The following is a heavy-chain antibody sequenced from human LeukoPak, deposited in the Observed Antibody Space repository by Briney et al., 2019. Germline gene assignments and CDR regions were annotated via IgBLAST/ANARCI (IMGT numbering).Heavy chain of an antibody. V-gene: IGHV3-30*03. D-gene: IGHD6-19*01. CDR3: ATMYSSGWYEAFDI. J-gene: IGHJ3*02. Sequence: KSGGSLRLSCAASGFTFTNYGMHWVRQAPGKGLEWVAVISYDGSNKYYADSVKGRFTISRDNSKNTLYLQMNSLRAEDTAVYYCATMYSSGWYEAFDIWGQGTMVTVSS. CDR2: ISYDGSNK. CDR1: GFTFTNYG.